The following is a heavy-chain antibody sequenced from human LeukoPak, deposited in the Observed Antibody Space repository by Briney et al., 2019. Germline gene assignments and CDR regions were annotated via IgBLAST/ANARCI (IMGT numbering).Heavy chain of an antibody. J-gene: IGHJ5*02. CDR3: ARGAYCGDDCYYNWFDP. CDR2: INHSGST. V-gene: IGHV4-34*01. Sequence: SETLSLTCAVYGGSFSGYYWSWIRQPPGKGLEWIGEINHSGSTNYNPSLKSRVTILVDTSKNQFSLKLSSVTAADTAMYYCARGAYCGDDCYYNWFDPWGQGTLVTVSS. D-gene: IGHD2-21*02. CDR1: GGSFSGYY.